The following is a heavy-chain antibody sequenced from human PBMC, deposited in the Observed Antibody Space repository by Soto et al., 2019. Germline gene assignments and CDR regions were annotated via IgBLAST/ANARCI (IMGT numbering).Heavy chain of an antibody. V-gene: IGHV1-69*01. Sequence: QVQLVQSGAEVKKPGSSVKVSCKASGGTFSSYAISWVRQAPGQGLEWMGGIIPIFGTANYAQKFQGRVTITADESTSTAYMELSSLRSEDTAVYYCAREVSQYSSSPFSPFDYWGQGTLVTVSS. CDR1: GGTFSSYA. CDR3: AREVSQYSSSPFSPFDY. D-gene: IGHD6-6*01. CDR2: IIPIFGTA. J-gene: IGHJ4*02.